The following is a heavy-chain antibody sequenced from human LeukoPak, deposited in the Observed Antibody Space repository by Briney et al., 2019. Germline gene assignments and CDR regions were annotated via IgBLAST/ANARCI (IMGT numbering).Heavy chain of an antibody. D-gene: IGHD4-17*01. V-gene: IGHV3-7*01. Sequence: GGSLRLSCAASGFTFSSYMMTWVRQAPGKGLEWVANIKPDGGEKFYVDSVRGRFTISRDNAKNSLYLQMNSLRAEDTAVYYCARERLTTVTGEFDYWGQGTLVTVSS. J-gene: IGHJ4*02. CDR3: ARERLTTVTGEFDY. CDR1: GFTFSSYM. CDR2: IKPDGGEK.